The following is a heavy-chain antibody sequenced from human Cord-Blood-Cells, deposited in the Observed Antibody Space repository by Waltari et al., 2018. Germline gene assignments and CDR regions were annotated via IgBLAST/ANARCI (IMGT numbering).Heavy chain of an antibody. D-gene: IGHD6-6*01. Sequence: QVQLQQWGAGLLKPSETLSLTCAVYGGSFSGYYWSWIRQPPGKGLEWMGEINHSGSTNYNPSLKSRVTRSVATSKNQFSLKLSSVTASDTAVYYCARVSLEQLVYFDYWGQGTLVTVSS. CDR3: ARVSLEQLVYFDY. CDR2: INHSGST. J-gene: IGHJ4*02. CDR1: GGSFSGYY. V-gene: IGHV4-34*01.